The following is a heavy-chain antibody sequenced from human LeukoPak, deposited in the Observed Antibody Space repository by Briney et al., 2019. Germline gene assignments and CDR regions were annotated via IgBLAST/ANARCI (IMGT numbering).Heavy chain of an antibody. V-gene: IGHV3-20*04. Sequence: GGSLRLSCAASGFTFDDYGMSWVRQAPGKGLEWVSGINWNGGSTGYADSVKGRFTISRDNAKNSLYLQMNSLRAEDTAVYYCARDSEQWLVGVFDYWGQGTLVTVSS. D-gene: IGHD6-19*01. CDR2: INWNGGST. CDR3: ARDSEQWLVGVFDY. J-gene: IGHJ4*02. CDR1: GFTFDDYG.